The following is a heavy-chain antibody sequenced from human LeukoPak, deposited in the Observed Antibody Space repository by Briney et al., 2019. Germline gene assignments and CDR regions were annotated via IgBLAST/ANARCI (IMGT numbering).Heavy chain of an antibody. CDR3: ARIRCGHSGSLCYNH. CDR2: TNHSGSF. CDR1: GGSFSGYY. Sequence: SETLSLTCAVYGGSFSGYYWSCIRQPPGKGLEWIGETNHSGSFKYNPSLKSRVTISVDTSKNHFSLRLSSVTAADTAVYYCARIRCGHSGSLCYNHWGLGTLVTVSS. J-gene: IGHJ4*02. V-gene: IGHV4-34*01. D-gene: IGHD2-21*01.